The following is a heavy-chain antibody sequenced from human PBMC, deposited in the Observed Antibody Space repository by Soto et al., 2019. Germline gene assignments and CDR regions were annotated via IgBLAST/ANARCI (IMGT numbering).Heavy chain of an antibody. CDR1: GGSIIRYY. V-gene: IGHV4-4*07. D-gene: IGHD3-10*01. Sequence: PSETLSLTCTVSGGSIIRYYWSWSRQPSGKGLEWIGRIYTSGSTNYNPSLKSRVTMSVDTSKNQFSLKLSSVTAADTAVYYCARDLKFGQADYWGQGSQVTVSS. J-gene: IGHJ4*02. CDR3: ARDLKFGQADY. CDR2: IYTSGST.